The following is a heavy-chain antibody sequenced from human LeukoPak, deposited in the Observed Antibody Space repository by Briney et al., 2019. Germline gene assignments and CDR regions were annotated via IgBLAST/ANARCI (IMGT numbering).Heavy chain of an antibody. J-gene: IGHJ4*02. CDR3: ARARIAVAGTIYYFDY. V-gene: IGHV1-46*01. Sequence: GASVKVSCKASGYTFTSYYMHWVRQAPGQGLEWMGIINPSGGSTSYAQKFQGRVTMTRDTSTNTVYMELSSLRSEDTAVYYCARARIAVAGTIYYFDYWGQGTLVTVSS. CDR2: INPSGGST. D-gene: IGHD6-19*01. CDR1: GYTFTSYY.